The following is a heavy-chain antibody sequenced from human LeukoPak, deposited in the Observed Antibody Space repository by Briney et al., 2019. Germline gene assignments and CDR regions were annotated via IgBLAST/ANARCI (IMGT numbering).Heavy chain of an antibody. V-gene: IGHV3-53*01. D-gene: IGHD2-21*02. J-gene: IGHJ4*02. Sequence: GGSLRLSCAASGFTVSSNFMTWVRQAPGKGLEWVSVIYTGGITYYADSVQGRFTISRDNSKNTLYLQMNSLRAEDTAVYYCAKDLERHIVVVTASAVDYWGQGTLVTVSS. CDR2: IYTGGIT. CDR1: GFTVSSNF. CDR3: AKDLERHIVVVTASAVDY.